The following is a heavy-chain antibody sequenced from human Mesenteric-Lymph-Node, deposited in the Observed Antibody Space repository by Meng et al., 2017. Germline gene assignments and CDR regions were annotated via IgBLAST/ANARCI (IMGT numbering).Heavy chain of an antibody. CDR3: ARRGVAGTCY. Sequence: QVQLQGSGPGLVKPSQTLSLTCTVSGGSISSGGFYWRWIRQHPGKGLEWIGYIYYSGSTYYNPSLRSRVAISIDTSKNQFSLKLSSVTAADTAVYYCARRGVAGTCYWGQGTLVTVSS. CDR2: IYYSGST. J-gene: IGHJ4*02. CDR1: GGSISSGGFY. V-gene: IGHV4-31*03. D-gene: IGHD6-19*01.